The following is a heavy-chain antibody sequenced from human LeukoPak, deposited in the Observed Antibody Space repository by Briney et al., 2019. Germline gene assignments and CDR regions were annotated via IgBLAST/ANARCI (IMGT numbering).Heavy chain of an antibody. Sequence: GGSLRLSCAASGFTFSSYAMSWVRLAPGKGLEWVSAISGSGGSTYYADSVKGRFTISRDNSKNTLYLQMNSLRAEDTAVYYCAKNSFYDFWSGYHFDYWGQGTLVTVSS. J-gene: IGHJ4*02. CDR1: GFTFSSYA. D-gene: IGHD3-3*01. CDR3: AKNSFYDFWSGYHFDY. V-gene: IGHV3-23*01. CDR2: ISGSGGST.